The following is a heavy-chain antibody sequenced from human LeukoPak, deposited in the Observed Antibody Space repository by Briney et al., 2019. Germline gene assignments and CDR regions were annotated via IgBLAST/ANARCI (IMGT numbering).Heavy chain of an antibody. CDR3: ARGPPTPSYYMDV. V-gene: IGHV4-34*01. J-gene: IGHJ6*03. CDR1: GGSFSGYY. Sequence: PSETLSLTCAVSGGSFSGYYWSWIRQPPGKGLEWIGEINHSGSTNYNPSLKSRVTISVDTSKNQFSLKLSSVTAADTAVYYCARGPPTPSYYMDVWGKGTTVTVSS. CDR2: INHSGST.